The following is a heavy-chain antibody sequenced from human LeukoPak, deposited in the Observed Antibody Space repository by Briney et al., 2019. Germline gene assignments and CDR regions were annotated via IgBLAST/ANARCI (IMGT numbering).Heavy chain of an antibody. CDR3: ARQPDNFYSSSWSPWDY. CDR1: GYSFTSYW. D-gene: IGHD6-13*01. CDR2: IYPGDSDT. J-gene: IGHJ4*02. V-gene: IGHV5-51*01. Sequence: VESLKISCRGSGYSFTSYWIGWVRQMPGKGLEWMGIIYPGDSDTRYSPSFQGQVTISADKSISTAYLQWSSLKASDTAMYYCARQPDNFYSSSWSPWDYWGQGTLVTVSS.